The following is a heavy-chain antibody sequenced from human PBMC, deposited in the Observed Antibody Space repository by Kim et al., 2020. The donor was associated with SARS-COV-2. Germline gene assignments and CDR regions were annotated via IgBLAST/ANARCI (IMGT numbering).Heavy chain of an antibody. D-gene: IGHD3-16*01. CDR2: TI. CDR3: ARVRLGWFDP. J-gene: IGHJ5*02. V-gene: IGHV3-48*03. Sequence: TIYYADSVKGRFTISRDNAKNSLYLQMNSLRAEDTAVYYCARVRLGWFDPWGQGTLVTVSS.